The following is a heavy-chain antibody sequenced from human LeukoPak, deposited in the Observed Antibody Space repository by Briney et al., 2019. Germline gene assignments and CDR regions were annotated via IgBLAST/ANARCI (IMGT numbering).Heavy chain of an antibody. CDR3: AKDTVTTGFDY. J-gene: IGHJ4*02. Sequence: GGSLRLSCAASGFTFSSYGMHWVRQAPGKGLEWVAVIWYDGSNKYYADSVKGRFTISRDNSKNTLYLQMNSLRDEDTAVYYCAKDTVTTGFDYWSQGTLVTVSS. CDR2: IWYDGSNK. V-gene: IGHV3-33*06. CDR1: GFTFSSYG. D-gene: IGHD4-11*01.